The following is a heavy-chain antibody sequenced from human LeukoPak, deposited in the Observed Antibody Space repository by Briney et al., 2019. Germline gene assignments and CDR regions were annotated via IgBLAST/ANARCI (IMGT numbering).Heavy chain of an antibody. D-gene: IGHD3-10*01. Sequence: GGSLRLSCAASGFTFSSYGMHWVRQAPGKGLEWVAVISYDGSNKYYADSVKGRFTISRDNSKNTLYLQMNSLRAEDTAVYYCAKDLLGFGKSSDYWGQGTLVTVSS. CDR3: AKDLLGFGKSSDY. CDR2: ISYDGSNK. CDR1: GFTFSSYG. J-gene: IGHJ4*02. V-gene: IGHV3-30*18.